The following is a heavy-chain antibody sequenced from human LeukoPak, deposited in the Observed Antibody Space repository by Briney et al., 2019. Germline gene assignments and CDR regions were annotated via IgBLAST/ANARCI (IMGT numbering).Heavy chain of an antibody. V-gene: IGHV1-18*01. Sequence: ASVKVSCKASGYTFTSYGISWVRQAPGQGLEWMGWISAYNGNTNYAQKLQGRVTMTTDTSTSTAYMELRSLRSDDTAVYYCARDSSWAYYYDSSGYPHLDYWGQGTLVTVSS. CDR3: ARDSSWAYYYDSSGYPHLDY. D-gene: IGHD3-22*01. J-gene: IGHJ4*02. CDR1: GYTFTSYG. CDR2: ISAYNGNT.